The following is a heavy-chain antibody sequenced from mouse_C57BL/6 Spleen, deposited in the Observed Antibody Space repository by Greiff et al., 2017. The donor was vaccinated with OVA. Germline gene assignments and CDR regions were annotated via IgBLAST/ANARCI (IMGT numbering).Heavy chain of an antibody. CDR1: GYTFTSYG. CDR2: IYPRSGNT. Sequence: VKLQESGAELARPGASVKLSCKASGYTFTSYGISWVKQRTGQGLEWIGEIYPRSGNTYYNEKFKGKATLTADKSSSTAYMELRSLTSEDSAVYFCARESITTVVEDYAMDYWGQGTSVTVSS. D-gene: IGHD1-1*01. CDR3: ARESITTVVEDYAMDY. J-gene: IGHJ4*01. V-gene: IGHV1-81*01.